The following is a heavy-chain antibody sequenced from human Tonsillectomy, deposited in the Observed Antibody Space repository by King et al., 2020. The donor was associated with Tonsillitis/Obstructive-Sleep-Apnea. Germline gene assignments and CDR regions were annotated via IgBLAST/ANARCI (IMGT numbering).Heavy chain of an antibody. CDR2: TNYRSKWYN. V-gene: IGHV6-1*01. D-gene: IGHD5-12*01. CDR1: GDSVSANSVA. CDR3: ARVKHSGYDFNYDYGMDV. Sequence: VQLPQSGPRLVKPSQTLLLICAISGDSVSANSVAWNFIRQSPSRGLEWLGRTNYRSKWYNDYAVSVRSRITINPDTSKNQFSLRLTSVTPEDTAVYYCARVKHSGYDFNYDYGMDVWGQGTTVTVSS. J-gene: IGHJ6*02.